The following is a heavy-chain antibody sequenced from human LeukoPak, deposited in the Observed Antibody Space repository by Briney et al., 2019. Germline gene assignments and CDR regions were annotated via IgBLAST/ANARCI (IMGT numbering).Heavy chain of an antibody. J-gene: IGHJ6*02. CDR3: ARSGYSYGRSYYYYGMDV. CDR2: ISAYNGNT. D-gene: IGHD5-18*01. Sequence: SVKVSCKVSGYTFTSYGISWVRQSPGQGLEWMGWISAYNGNTNYAQKLQGRVTMTTDTSTSTAYMELRSLRSDDTAVYYCARSGYSYGRSYYYYGMDVWGQGTTVTVSS. CDR1: GYTFTSYG. V-gene: IGHV1-18*01.